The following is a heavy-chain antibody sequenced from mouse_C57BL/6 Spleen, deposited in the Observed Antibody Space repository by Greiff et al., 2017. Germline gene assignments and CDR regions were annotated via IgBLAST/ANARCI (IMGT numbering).Heavy chain of an antibody. J-gene: IGHJ4*01. CDR2: INPSNGGT. CDR1: GYTFTSYW. Sequence: QVQLQQSGTELVKPGASVKLSCKASGYTFTSYWMHWVKQRPGQGLEWIGNINPSNGGTTYNEKFKSKATLTVDKSSSTAYMQRSSRTAEDSAVYYCARGYEYDRAMDDWGQGTSVTVSS. CDR3: ARGYEYDRAMDD. D-gene: IGHD2-4*01. V-gene: IGHV1-53*01.